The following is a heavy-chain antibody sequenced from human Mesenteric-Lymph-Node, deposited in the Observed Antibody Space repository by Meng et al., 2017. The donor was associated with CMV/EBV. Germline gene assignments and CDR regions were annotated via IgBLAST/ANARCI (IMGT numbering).Heavy chain of an antibody. V-gene: IGHV3-30*02. Sequence: GGSLRLSCAASGFTFSSYGMHWVRQAPGKGLEWVAFIRYDGSNKYYGDPVKGRFTSSRDNSKNTLYLQVNSLRAEDTAVYYCAKDSAATVVWFDPWGQGTLVTVSS. CDR1: GFTFSSYG. J-gene: IGHJ5*02. CDR2: IRYDGSNK. CDR3: AKDSAATVVWFDP. D-gene: IGHD2-15*01.